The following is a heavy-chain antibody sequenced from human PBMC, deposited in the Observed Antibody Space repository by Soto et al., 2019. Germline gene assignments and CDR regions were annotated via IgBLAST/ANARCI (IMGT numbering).Heavy chain of an antibody. D-gene: IGHD4-17*01. CDR2: IIPIFGTA. V-gene: IGHV1-69*13. Sequence: SVKVSCKASGGTFSSYAISWVRQAPGQGLEWMGGIIPIFGTANYAQKFQGRVTITADESTSAAYMELSSLRSEDTAVYYCARVVLGAVTTYYYYGMDVWGQGTTVTVSS. CDR1: GGTFSSYA. J-gene: IGHJ6*02. CDR3: ARVVLGAVTTYYYYGMDV.